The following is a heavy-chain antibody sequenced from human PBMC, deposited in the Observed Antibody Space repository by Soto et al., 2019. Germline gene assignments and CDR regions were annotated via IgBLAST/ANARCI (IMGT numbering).Heavy chain of an antibody. J-gene: IGHJ4*02. Sequence: QVQLVESGGGVVQPGRSLRLSCIASGFTFSSYGMHWVRQAPGKGLEWVAVIWSDGSNKYYADSAKGRFTISRDNCKNTLYLQMNSLRAEDTALYYCARSTDSASLGYWGQGILVTVSS. V-gene: IGHV3-33*01. D-gene: IGHD6-6*01. CDR3: ARSTDSASLGY. CDR2: IWSDGSNK. CDR1: GFTFSSYG.